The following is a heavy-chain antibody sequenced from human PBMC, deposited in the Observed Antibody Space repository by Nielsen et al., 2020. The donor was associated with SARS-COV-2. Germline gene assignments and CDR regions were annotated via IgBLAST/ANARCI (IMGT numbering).Heavy chain of an antibody. J-gene: IGHJ6*02. D-gene: IGHD6-13*01. Sequence: WIRQPPGKGLEWIGYIYYSGSTNYSPSLKSRVTISVDTSKNQFSLKLSSVTAADTAVYYCARLGIAAAGTSYYYYGMDVWGQGTTVTVSS. V-gene: IGHV4-61*07. CDR2: IYYSGST. CDR3: ARLGIAAAGTSYYYYGMDV.